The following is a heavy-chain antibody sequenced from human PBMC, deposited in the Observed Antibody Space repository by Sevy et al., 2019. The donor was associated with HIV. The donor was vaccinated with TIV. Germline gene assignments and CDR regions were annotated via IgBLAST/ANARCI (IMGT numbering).Heavy chain of an antibody. Sequence: GGSLRLSCAASGFSISGYGMHWVRQAPGKGLEWVSSITGSGSSTYYADSVKGRFTISRDNSKNTLYLQMNSLRAEDTAVYYCAKEHDNSWFDPWGQGTLVTVSS. CDR3: AKEHDNSWFDP. J-gene: IGHJ5*02. V-gene: IGHV3-23*01. D-gene: IGHD3-9*01. CDR1: GFSISGYG. CDR2: ITGSGSST.